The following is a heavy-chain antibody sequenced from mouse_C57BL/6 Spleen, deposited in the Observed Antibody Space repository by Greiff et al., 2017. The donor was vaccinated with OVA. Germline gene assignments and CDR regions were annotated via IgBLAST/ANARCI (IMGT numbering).Heavy chain of an antibody. CDR1: GFNIKDDY. CDR3: TTGREWYFDV. D-gene: IGHD3-1*01. J-gene: IGHJ1*03. CDR2: IDPENGDT. Sequence: EVQLQESGAELVRPGASVKLSCTASGFNIKDDYMHWVKQRPEQGLEWIGWIDPENGDTEYASKFQGKATITADTSSNTAYLQLSSLTSEDTAVYYCTTGREWYFDVWGTGTTVTVSS. V-gene: IGHV14-4*01.